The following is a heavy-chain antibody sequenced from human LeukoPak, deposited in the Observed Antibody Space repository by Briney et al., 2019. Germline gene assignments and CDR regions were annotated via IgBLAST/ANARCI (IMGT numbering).Heavy chain of an antibody. V-gene: IGHV3-48*02. Sequence: HPGGSLRLSCAASGFTFSTYNMNWVRQAPGKGLEWVSFISSGSEIIYYADSVKGRFTVSRDNAKNSLYLQMNSLRDEDTAVYYCARWGYSSGYYYDYWGQGTLVTVSS. D-gene: IGHD3-22*01. CDR1: GFTFSTYN. CDR3: ARWGYSSGYYYDY. CDR2: ISSGSEII. J-gene: IGHJ4*02.